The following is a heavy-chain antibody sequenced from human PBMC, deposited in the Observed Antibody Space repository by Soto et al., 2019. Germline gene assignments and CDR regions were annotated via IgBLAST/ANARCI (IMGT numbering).Heavy chain of an antibody. J-gene: IGHJ6*02. CDR2: ISSSSSYI. V-gene: IGHV3-21*01. CDR3: ARDGAEMMGTNYYYYYGMDV. D-gene: IGHD1-1*01. Sequence: PGGSLRLSCAASGFTFSSYSMNWVRQAPGKGLEWVSSISSSSSYIYYADSVKGRFTISRDNAKNSLYLQMNSLRAEDTAVYYCARDGAEMMGTNYYYYYGMDVWGQGTKVTVSS. CDR1: GFTFSSYS.